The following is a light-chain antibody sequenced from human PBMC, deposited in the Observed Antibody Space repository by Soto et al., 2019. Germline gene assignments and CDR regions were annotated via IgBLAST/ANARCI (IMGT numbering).Light chain of an antibody. J-gene: IGKJ1*01. CDR1: QSVSSSY. CDR2: GAS. Sequence: EIVLTQSPGTLSLSPGERATLSCRASQSVSSSYFAWYQQRPGKAPRLLIYGASSRATGIPDRFSGRESVTDFTLTISRLEPEDFAVDYCQQYGSSPWTFGHGTKVEIK. CDR3: QQYGSSPWT. V-gene: IGKV3-20*01.